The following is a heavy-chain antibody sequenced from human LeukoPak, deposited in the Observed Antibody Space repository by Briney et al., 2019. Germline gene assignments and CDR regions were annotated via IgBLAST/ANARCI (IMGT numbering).Heavy chain of an antibody. J-gene: IGHJ3*02. D-gene: IGHD2-2*01. V-gene: IGHV4-59*08. Sequence: GSLRLSCAASGFTFSSYPMHWVRQAPGKGLEWIGYIYYSGSTNYNPSLKSRVTISVDTSKNQFSLNLSSVTAADTAVYYCARHMRYCSSTSCSDAFDIWGQGTMVTVSS. CDR2: IYYSGST. CDR3: ARHMRYCSSTSCSDAFDI. CDR1: GFTFSSYP.